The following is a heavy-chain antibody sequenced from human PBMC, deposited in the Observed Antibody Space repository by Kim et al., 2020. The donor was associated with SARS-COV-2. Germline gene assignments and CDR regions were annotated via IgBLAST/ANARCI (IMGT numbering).Heavy chain of an antibody. CDR3: ARAPSCCSRTGCSLGNWFDP. V-gene: IGHV7-4-1*02. J-gene: IGHJ5*02. CDR2: IDTNTGNP. CDR1: GYTFTTYA. Sequence: ASVKVSCKASGYTFTTYAINWVRQAPGQGLEWMGWIDTNTGNPTYAPGFTGRFVFSLDASVSTAYLQISSLTADDTAVYYCARAPSCCSRTGCSLGNWFDPWGQGTLVIVSS. D-gene: IGHD2-2*01.